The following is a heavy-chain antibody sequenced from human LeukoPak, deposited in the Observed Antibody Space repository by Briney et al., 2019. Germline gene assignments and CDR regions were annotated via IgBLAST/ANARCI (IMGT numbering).Heavy chain of an antibody. Sequence: ASVTVSFKVSGYTLTELSMHWVRQAPGKGLEWMGGFDPEDGETIYAQKFQGRVTMTEDTSTDTAYMELSSLRSEDTAVYYCATHDYGGNLNWFDPWGQGTLVTVSS. CDR2: FDPEDGET. J-gene: IGHJ5*02. CDR3: ATHDYGGNLNWFDP. D-gene: IGHD4-23*01. V-gene: IGHV1-24*01. CDR1: GYTLTELS.